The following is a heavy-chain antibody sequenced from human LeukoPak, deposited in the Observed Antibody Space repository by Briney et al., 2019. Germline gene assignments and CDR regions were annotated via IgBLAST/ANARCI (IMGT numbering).Heavy chain of an antibody. J-gene: IGHJ4*02. D-gene: IGHD6-13*01. CDR3: ARYSSSGGGDY. CDR2: INPNSGGT. CDR1: GGTFSSYA. V-gene: IGHV1-2*02. Sequence: GASVKVSCKASGGTFSSYAISWVRQAPGQGLEWMGWINPNSGGTNYAQKFQGRVTMTRDTSISTAYMELSRLRSDDTAVYYCARYSSSGGGDYWGQGTLVTVSS.